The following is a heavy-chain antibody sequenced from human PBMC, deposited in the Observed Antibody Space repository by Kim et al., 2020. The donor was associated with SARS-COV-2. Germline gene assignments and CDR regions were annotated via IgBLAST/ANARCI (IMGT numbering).Heavy chain of an antibody. J-gene: IGHJ5*02. D-gene: IGHD4-17*01. Sequence: GGSLRPSCAASGFTFSSYSMNWVRQAPGKGLEWVSSISSSSSYFYSADSVTGRFTISSDNAKNSLYLQMKSLRAKATAVYYCERLPVPTCAWGQGTLVT. V-gene: IGHV3-21*01. CDR1: GFTFSSYS. CDR2: ISSSSSYF. CDR3: ERLPVPTCA.